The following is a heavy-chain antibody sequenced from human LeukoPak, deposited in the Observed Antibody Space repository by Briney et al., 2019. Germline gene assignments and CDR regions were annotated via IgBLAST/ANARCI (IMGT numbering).Heavy chain of an antibody. J-gene: IGHJ4*02. CDR1: GYTFTSYD. V-gene: IGHV1-8*01. D-gene: IGHD2-15*01. CDR3: ARGGYCSGGSCYGFDY. Sequence: ASVKVSCKASGYTFTSYDINWVRQATGQGLEWMGWMNPNSGNTGYAQKFQGRVTMTRNTSISTAYMELSSLRSEDTAVYYCARGGYCSGGSCYGFDYWGQGTLVTVSS. CDR2: MNPNSGNT.